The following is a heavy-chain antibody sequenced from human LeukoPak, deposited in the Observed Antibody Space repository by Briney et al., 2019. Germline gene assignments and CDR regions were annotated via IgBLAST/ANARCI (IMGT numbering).Heavy chain of an antibody. CDR3: ARCRGHEIRSVDSSGWSYWYFDL. CDR1: GYSFTSYW. V-gene: IGHV5-51*01. Sequence: GESLKISCKGSGYSFTSYWIGWVRQMPGKGLEWMGIIYPGDSDTRYSPSFQGQVTISADKSISTAYLQWSSLKASDTAMYYCARCRGHEIRSVDSSGWSYWYFDLWGRGTLATVSS. J-gene: IGHJ2*01. D-gene: IGHD6-19*01. CDR2: IYPGDSDT.